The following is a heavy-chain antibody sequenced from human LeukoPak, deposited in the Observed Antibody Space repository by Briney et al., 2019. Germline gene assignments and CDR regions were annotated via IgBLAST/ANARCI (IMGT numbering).Heavy chain of an antibody. CDR2: ISYDGSSE. V-gene: IGHV3-30-3*01. CDR1: GFTFSSYT. Sequence: GGSLRLSCAASGFTFSSYTMHWVRQAPGKGLEWVAVISYDGSSEHYADSVKGRLTISRDNSKNMLYLQMNSLRAEDTAVYYCARDRHPTYYDFWSGYYLDYWGQGTLVTVSS. CDR3: ARDRHPTYYDFWSGYYLDY. D-gene: IGHD3-3*01. J-gene: IGHJ4*02.